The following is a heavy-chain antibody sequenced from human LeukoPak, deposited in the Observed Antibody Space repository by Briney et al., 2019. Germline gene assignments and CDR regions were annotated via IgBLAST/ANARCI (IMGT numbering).Heavy chain of an antibody. CDR3: ARESCSSTSCPLDY. J-gene: IGHJ4*02. Sequence: ASVKVSCKASGYTFTSYGISWVRQAPGQGLEWMGWISAYNGNTNYAQKLQGRVTMTTDTSTSTAYMELRSLRSDDTAVYYRARESCSSTSCPLDYWGQGTLVTVSS. CDR2: ISAYNGNT. D-gene: IGHD2-2*01. CDR1: GYTFTSYG. V-gene: IGHV1-18*01.